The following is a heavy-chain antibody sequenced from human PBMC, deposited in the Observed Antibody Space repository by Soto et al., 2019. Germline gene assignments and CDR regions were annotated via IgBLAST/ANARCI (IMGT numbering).Heavy chain of an antibody. CDR3: ARNMDYYYGRGSGNGHGV. J-gene: IGHJ6*02. CDR1: GYTFTAYH. CDR2: INPKFGDT. V-gene: IGHV1-2*02. Sequence: QVRLVQSGAEVKEPGDSVRVSCEASGYTFTAYHIHWVRQAPGQGLEWMGWINPKFGDTGYEQDFQGRVSMTSDMSISTVYMELSRLTSDDTAIYYCARNMDYYYGRGSGNGHGVWGQGTTVTVFS. D-gene: IGHD3-10*02.